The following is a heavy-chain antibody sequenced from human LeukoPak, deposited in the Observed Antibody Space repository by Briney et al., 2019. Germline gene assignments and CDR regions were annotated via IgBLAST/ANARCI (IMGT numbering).Heavy chain of an antibody. CDR1: GYTFTSYG. CDR3: ARVSSGSTTRFNNWFDP. Sequence: GASVKVSCKASGYTFTSYGISWVRQAPGQGLEWMGWISAYNSNTNYAQKLQGRVTMTTDTSTSTAYMELRSLRSDDTAVYYCARVSSGSTTRFNNWFDPWGQGTLVTVSS. D-gene: IGHD1-26*01. V-gene: IGHV1-18*01. CDR2: ISAYNSNT. J-gene: IGHJ5*02.